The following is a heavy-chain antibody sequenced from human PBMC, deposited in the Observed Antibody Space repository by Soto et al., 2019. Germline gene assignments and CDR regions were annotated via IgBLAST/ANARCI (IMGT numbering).Heavy chain of an antibody. V-gene: IGHV4-34*01. CDR3: ARSRITIFGVVRGYFDY. Sequence: SETLSLTCAVYGGSFSGYYWSWIRQPPGKGLEWIGEINHSGSTNYNPSLKSRVTISVDTSKNQFSLKLSSVTAADTAVYYCARSRITIFGVVRGYFDYWGQGTLVTVSS. CDR1: GGSFSGYY. D-gene: IGHD3-3*01. CDR2: INHSGST. J-gene: IGHJ4*02.